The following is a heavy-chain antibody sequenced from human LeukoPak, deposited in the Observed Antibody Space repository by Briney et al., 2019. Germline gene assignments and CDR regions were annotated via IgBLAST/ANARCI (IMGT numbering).Heavy chain of an antibody. CDR2: ISSSSTYI. Sequence: RGGTLRLSCAASGFTFSSYSMNGVRDAPGKGLEGVSSISSSSTYIYYVDSGKGRFTISRDNSKNTLYVQMNSLRAEDTAVYYCARGPVYYYGMDVWGQGTTVTVSS. V-gene: IGHV3-21*01. CDR3: ARGPVYYYGMDV. CDR1: GFTFSSYS. J-gene: IGHJ6*02.